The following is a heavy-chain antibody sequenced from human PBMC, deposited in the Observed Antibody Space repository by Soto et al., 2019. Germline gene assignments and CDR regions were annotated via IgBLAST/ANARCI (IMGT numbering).Heavy chain of an antibody. D-gene: IGHD3-22*01. V-gene: IGHV4-34*01. CDR1: GGSFSGYY. CDR2: INHSGST. Sequence: SETLSLTCAVYGGSFSGYYWSWIRQPPGKGLEWIGEINHSGSTNYNPSLKSRVTISVDRSKTQCSLKLTSVTAADTAVYYCAKSHYDSSGYYIIDHWGQGTLVTVSS. J-gene: IGHJ5*02. CDR3: AKSHYDSSGYYIIDH.